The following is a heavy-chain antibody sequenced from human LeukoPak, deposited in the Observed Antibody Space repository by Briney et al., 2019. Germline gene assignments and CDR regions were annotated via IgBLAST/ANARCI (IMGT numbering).Heavy chain of an antibody. J-gene: IGHJ6*03. CDR2: INPNSGGT. CDR1: GYTFTGYY. CDR3: ARAVGLNYYYYYYMDV. Sequence: ASVKVSCKASGYTFTGYYMHWVRQAPGQGLEWMGWINPNSGGTNYAQKFQGRVTMTRDTSITTAYMELSRLRSDDTAVYYCARAVGLNYYYYYYMDVWGKGTTVTVSS. D-gene: IGHD1-26*01. V-gene: IGHV1-2*02.